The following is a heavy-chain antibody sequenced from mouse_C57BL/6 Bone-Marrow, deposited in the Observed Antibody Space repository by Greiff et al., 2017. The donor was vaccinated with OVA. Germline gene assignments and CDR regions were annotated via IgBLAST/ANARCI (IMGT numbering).Heavy chain of an antibody. Sequence: VQLQQSGAELARPGASVKLSCKASGYTFTSYGISWVKQRTGQGLEWIGEIYPRSGNTYYNEKFKGKATLTADKSSSTAYMELRSLTSEDSAVYFCAWGCAYWGQGTLVTVSA. CDR2: IYPRSGNT. V-gene: IGHV1-81*01. CDR3: AWGCAY. J-gene: IGHJ3*01. CDR1: GYTFTSYG.